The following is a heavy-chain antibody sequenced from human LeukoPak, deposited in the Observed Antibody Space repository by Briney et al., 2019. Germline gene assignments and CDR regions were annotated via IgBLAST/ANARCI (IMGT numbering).Heavy chain of an antibody. V-gene: IGHV3-48*03. CDR2: ISSSGTTI. J-gene: IGHJ3*02. CDR1: GFTFSSYE. CDR3: ARGGYCSSSIGYSLNAFDI. Sequence: PGGSLRLSCVASGFTFSSYEMNWVRQAPGKGLEGVSYISSSGTTIYYADCVKVRFTISRDNAKNSLYLQMNSLRAEDTAVYYCARGGYCSSSIGYSLNAFDIWGQGTMFTVSS. D-gene: IGHD2-2*01.